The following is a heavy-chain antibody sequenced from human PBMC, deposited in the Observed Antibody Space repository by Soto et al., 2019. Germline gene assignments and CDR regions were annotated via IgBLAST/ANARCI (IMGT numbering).Heavy chain of an antibody. CDR2: IYYSGST. Sequence: PSETLSLTCTVSGGSISSSSYYWGWIRQPPGKGLEWIGSIYYSGSTYYNPSLKSRVTISVDTSKNQFSLKLSSVTAADTAVYYCARPHQDYGDYYFDYWGQGTLVTVSS. J-gene: IGHJ4*02. CDR1: GGSISSSSYY. V-gene: IGHV4-39*01. D-gene: IGHD4-17*01. CDR3: ARPHQDYGDYYFDY.